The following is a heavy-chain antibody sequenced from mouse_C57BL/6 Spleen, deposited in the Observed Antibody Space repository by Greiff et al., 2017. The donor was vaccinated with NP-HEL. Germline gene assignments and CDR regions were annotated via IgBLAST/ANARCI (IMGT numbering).Heavy chain of an antibody. CDR3: ARTGHYFDY. CDR2: ISYDGSN. CDR1: GYSITSGYY. J-gene: IGHJ2*01. Sequence: EVQLVESGPGLVKPSQSLSLTCSVTGYSITSGYYWNWIRQFPGNKLEWMGYISYDGSNNYNPSLKNRISITRDTSKNQFFLKLNSVTTEDTATYYCARTGHYFDYWGQGTTLTVSS. V-gene: IGHV3-6*01.